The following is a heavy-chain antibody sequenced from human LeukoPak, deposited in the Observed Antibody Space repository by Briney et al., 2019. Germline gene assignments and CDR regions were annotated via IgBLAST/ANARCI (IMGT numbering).Heavy chain of an antibody. CDR2: IKQDGSEK. Sequence: GGSLRLSCAASGFTFSSYWMSWVRQAPGKGLEWVANIKQDGSEKYYVDSVKGRFTISRDNAKNTLYLQMNSLRAEDTAVYYCAKDLHYGSADYWGQGTLVTVSS. V-gene: IGHV3-7*01. CDR3: AKDLHYGSADY. CDR1: GFTFSSYW. D-gene: IGHD3-10*01. J-gene: IGHJ4*02.